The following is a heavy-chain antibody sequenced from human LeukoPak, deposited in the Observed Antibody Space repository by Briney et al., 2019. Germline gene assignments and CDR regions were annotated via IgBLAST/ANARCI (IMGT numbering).Heavy chain of an antibody. J-gene: IGHJ4*02. CDR2: IIPILGIA. V-gene: IGHV1-69*04. Sequence: ASVKVSCKASGGTFSSYAISWVRQAPGQGLEWMGRIIPILGIANYAQKFQGRVTITAYKSTSTAYMELSSLRSEDTAVYYCAITYYYDSSGSYYFDYWGQGTLVTVSS. CDR3: AITYYYDSSGSYYFDY. CDR1: GGTFSSYA. D-gene: IGHD3-22*01.